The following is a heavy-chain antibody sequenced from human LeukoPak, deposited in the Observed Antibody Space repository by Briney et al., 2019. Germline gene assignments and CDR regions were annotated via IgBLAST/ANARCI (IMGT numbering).Heavy chain of an antibody. CDR3: ARAGSITGTTLWASWGLYFDY. Sequence: SQTLSLTCTVSGGSISSGGYYWSWIRQPPGKGLEWIGYIYHSGSTYYNPSLKSRVTISVDRSKNQFSLKLSSVTAADTAVYYCARAGSITGTTLWASWGLYFDYWGQGTLVTVSS. CDR2: IYHSGST. CDR1: GGSISSGGYY. J-gene: IGHJ4*02. V-gene: IGHV4-30-2*01. D-gene: IGHD1-20*01.